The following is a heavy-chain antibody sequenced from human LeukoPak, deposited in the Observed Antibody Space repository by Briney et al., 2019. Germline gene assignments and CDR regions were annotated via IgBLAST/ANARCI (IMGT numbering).Heavy chain of an antibody. CDR1: GYTFTSYA. CDR2: INTNTGNP. Sequence: ASVKVSCKASGYTFTSYAMNWVRQAPGQGLEWMGWINTNTGNPTYAQGFTGRFVFSLDASVSTACLQIRRLKAEDTAVYYCARVPFVVMGDTGNWFDPWGQGTLVTVSS. D-gene: IGHD2-8*01. V-gene: IGHV7-4-1*01. CDR3: ARVPFVVMGDTGNWFDP. J-gene: IGHJ5*02.